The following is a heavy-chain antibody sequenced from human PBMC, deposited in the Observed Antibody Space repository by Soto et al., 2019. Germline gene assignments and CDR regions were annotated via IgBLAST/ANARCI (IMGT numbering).Heavy chain of an antibody. CDR1: EFNVTNGH. CDR2: IFGDGNT. Sequence: ELQLVESGGGLIQPGGSLRLARAASEFNVTNGHMNWVRQAPGKGLEWVSVIFGDGNTKYGDSVKGRFTISRDTSKNTVYLQMNSLRAEDTAVYYCAGDWNGDKYFDYWDQGTLVTVSS. V-gene: IGHV3-53*01. CDR3: AGDWNGDKYFDY. J-gene: IGHJ4*02. D-gene: IGHD4-17*01.